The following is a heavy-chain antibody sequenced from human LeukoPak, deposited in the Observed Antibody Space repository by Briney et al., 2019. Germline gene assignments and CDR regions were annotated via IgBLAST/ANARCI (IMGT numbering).Heavy chain of an antibody. CDR2: ISACNGNT. V-gene: IGHV1-18*01. CDR1: GYTFTSYG. D-gene: IGHD2-15*01. Sequence: ASVKVSCKASGYTFTSYGISWVRQAPGQGLEWMGWISACNGNTNYAQKLQGRVTMTTDTSTSTAYMELRSLRSDDTAVYYCARDHYSDIVVVVAAHAGNWFDPWGQGTLVTVSS. J-gene: IGHJ5*02. CDR3: ARDHYSDIVVVVAAHAGNWFDP.